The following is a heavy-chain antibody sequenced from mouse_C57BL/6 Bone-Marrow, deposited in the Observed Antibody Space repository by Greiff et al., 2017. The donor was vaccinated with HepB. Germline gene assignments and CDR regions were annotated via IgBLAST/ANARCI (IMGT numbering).Heavy chain of an antibody. CDR3: ARVLISYYYAMDY. J-gene: IGHJ4*01. CDR1: GFTFSDYG. CDR2: ISSGSSTI. Sequence: DVKLVESGGGLVKPGGSLKLSCAASGFTFSDYGMHWVRQAPEKGLEWVAYISSGSSTIYYADTVKGRFTISRDNAKNTLFLQMTSLRSEDTAMYYCARVLISYYYAMDYWGQGTSVTVSS. V-gene: IGHV5-17*01.